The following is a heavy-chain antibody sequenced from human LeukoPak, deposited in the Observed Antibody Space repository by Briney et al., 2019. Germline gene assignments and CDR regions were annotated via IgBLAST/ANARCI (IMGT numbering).Heavy chain of an antibody. CDR3: ARGFGDYVADAGSYFDY. J-gene: IGHJ4*02. CDR1: GGSISSYY. D-gene: IGHD4-17*01. V-gene: IGHV4-59*08. CDR2: IYHSGST. Sequence: SETLSLTCTVSGGSISSYYWSWIRQPPGKGLEWIGYIYHSGSTNYTPSLKSRVTISVDTSKNQFSLKLSSVTAADTAVYYCARGFGDYVADAGSYFDYWGQGTLVTVSS.